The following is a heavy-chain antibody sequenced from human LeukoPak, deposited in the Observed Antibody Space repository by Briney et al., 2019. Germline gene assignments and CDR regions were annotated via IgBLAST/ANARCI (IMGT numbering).Heavy chain of an antibody. D-gene: IGHD6-19*01. CDR3: AKGHSSGYYYFDY. J-gene: IGHJ4*02. V-gene: IGHV1-69*13. CDR2: IIPIFGTA. CDR1: GGTFSSYA. Sequence: ASVKVSCKASGGTFSSYAISWVRQAPGQGLEWMGGIIPIFGTANYAQKFQGRVTITADESTSTAYMELSSLRAEDTAVYYCAKGHSSGYYYFDYWGQGTLVTVSS.